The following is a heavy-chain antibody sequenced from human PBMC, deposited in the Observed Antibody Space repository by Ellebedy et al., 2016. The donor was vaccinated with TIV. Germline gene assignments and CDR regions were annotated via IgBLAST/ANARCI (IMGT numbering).Heavy chain of an antibody. J-gene: IGHJ4*02. CDR2: ISYDGSNK. CDR1: GLTFRGYG. Sequence: GESLRISCAASGLTFRGYGMHWVRQAPGKGLEWLTFISYDGSNKYYADSVKGRFTISRDNTKNSLYLQMNSLTDEDTAVYYCARDQWLGRAYYFDSWGQGTLVTVSS. CDR3: ARDQWLGRAYYFDS. V-gene: IGHV3-30*03. D-gene: IGHD6-19*01.